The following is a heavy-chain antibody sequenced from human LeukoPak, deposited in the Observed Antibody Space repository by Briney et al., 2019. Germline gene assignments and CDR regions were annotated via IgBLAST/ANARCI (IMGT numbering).Heavy chain of an antibody. Sequence: ASVKVSCKASGHTFTSYDINWVRQATGQGLEWMGWMNPNSGNTGYAQKFQGRVTITRNTSISTAYMELSSLRSEDTAVYYCAKMFSMGYYDSSDPTSGAFDIWGQGTMVTVSS. CDR2: MNPNSGNT. V-gene: IGHV1-8*03. D-gene: IGHD3-22*01. J-gene: IGHJ3*02. CDR1: GHTFTSYD. CDR3: AKMFSMGYYDSSDPTSGAFDI.